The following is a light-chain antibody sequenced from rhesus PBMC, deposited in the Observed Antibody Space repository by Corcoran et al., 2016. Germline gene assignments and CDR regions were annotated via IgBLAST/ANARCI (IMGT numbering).Light chain of an antibody. Sequence: DIQMTQSPSSLSASVGDRVTITCRTSENVNNYLNWYQTKPGKAHKLLIYKASTLQSGGPSRFSGSGSGTEYTFTISSLQSEDVATYYCQHNYGTPYSFGQVTKVEIK. CDR3: QHNYGTPYS. V-gene: IGKV1-74*01. CDR2: KAS. J-gene: IGKJ2*01. CDR1: ENVNNY.